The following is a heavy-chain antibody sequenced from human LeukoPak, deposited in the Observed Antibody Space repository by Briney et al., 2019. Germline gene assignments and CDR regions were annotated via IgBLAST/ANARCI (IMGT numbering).Heavy chain of an antibody. CDR1: GVTFSSYS. V-gene: IGHV3-21*01. J-gene: IGHJ6*02. CDR2: ISSSSSYT. D-gene: IGHD2-2*02. Sequence: PGGSLRLSCAATGVTFSSYSMNLVRQAPGKGLEWVSSISSSSSYTYYADSVKGRFTISRDNAKNSLYLQMNSLRAEDTAVYYCAREGAYCSSTSCYTIGSNYGMDVWGQGTTVTVSS. CDR3: AREGAYCSSTSCYTIGSNYGMDV.